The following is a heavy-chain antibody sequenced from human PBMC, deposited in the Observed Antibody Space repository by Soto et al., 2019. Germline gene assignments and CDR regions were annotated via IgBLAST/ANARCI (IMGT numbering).Heavy chain of an antibody. V-gene: IGHV3-15*01. Sequence: EVQLVESGGGLVKPGGSLRLSCAASGFTFSNAWMSWVRQAPGKGLEWVARIKSKTDGGTTDYAAPVKGRFTISRDDTKNTLSLQMNSLKAEDTAVYYCATLGPQLEQRRTYYYGMDVWGQGTTVTVSS. J-gene: IGHJ6*02. D-gene: IGHD1-1*01. CDR1: GFTFSNAW. CDR2: IKSKTDGGTT. CDR3: ATLGPQLEQRRTYYYGMDV.